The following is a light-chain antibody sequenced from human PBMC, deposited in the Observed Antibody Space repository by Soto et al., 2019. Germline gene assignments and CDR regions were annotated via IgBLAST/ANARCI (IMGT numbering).Light chain of an antibody. J-gene: IGLJ1*01. Sequence: HSVLTQPPSASGTPGQRVIISCSGSSSNIGSNTVNWYQQLPGTAPRLLIYTNNQRPSGVPDRFSGSKSGTSASLAISGLQSDDEADYYCAAWDDSLSGLYVFGTGTKVTVL. CDR3: AAWDDSLSGLYV. V-gene: IGLV1-44*01. CDR2: TNN. CDR1: SSNIGSNT.